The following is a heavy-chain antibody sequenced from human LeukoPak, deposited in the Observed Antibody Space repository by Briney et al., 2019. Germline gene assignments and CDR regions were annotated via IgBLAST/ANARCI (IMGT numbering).Heavy chain of an antibody. CDR3: ARERGYSYDY. V-gene: IGHV5-51*01. Sequence: GESLKISCKGSGYTLSNYYIAWVRQMPGKGLEWMGIIYPGDSEARYSPSFEGQVTISADKSTSIVYLQWSSLKASDTAMYYCARERGYSYDYWGQGTLVTVSS. CDR2: IYPGDSEA. J-gene: IGHJ4*02. D-gene: IGHD5-18*01. CDR1: GYTLSNYY.